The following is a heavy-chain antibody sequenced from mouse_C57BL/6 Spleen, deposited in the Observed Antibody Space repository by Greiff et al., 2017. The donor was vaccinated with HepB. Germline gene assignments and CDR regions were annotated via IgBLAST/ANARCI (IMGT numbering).Heavy chain of an antibody. D-gene: IGHD4-1*01. CDR3: ARLGDPSYAMDY. CDR2: IYPGDGDT. CDR1: GYAFSSSW. Sequence: VKLQESGPELVKPGASVKISCKASGYAFSSSWMNWVKQRPGKGLEWIGRIYPGDGDTNYNGKFKGKATLTADKSSSTAYMQLSSLTSEDSAVYFCARLGDPSYAMDYWGQGTSVTVSS. J-gene: IGHJ4*01. V-gene: IGHV1-82*01.